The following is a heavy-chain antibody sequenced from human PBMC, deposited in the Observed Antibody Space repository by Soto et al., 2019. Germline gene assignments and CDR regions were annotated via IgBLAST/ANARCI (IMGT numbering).Heavy chain of an antibody. Sequence: SETLSLTCTVSGGSISSYYWSWIRQPPGKGLEWIGYIYYSGSTNYNPSLKSRVTISVDTSKNQFSLKLSSVTAADTAVYYCAETYYDILTGSYYFDYWGQGTLVTVSS. J-gene: IGHJ4*02. CDR2: IYYSGST. CDR1: GGSISSYY. CDR3: AETYYDILTGSYYFDY. D-gene: IGHD3-9*01. V-gene: IGHV4-59*08.